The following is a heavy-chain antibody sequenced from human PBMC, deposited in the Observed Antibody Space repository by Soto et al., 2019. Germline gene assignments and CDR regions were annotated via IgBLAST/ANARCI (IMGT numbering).Heavy chain of an antibody. CDR1: GFTFSSYS. D-gene: IGHD3-3*01. CDR3: ARVPTFLRLTTHGMDV. V-gene: IGHV3-21*01. Sequence: EVQLVESGGGLVKPGGSLRLSCAASGFTFSSYSMNWVRQAPGQGLEWVSSISSSSSYIYYADSVKGRFTISRDNAKNSLYLQMNSLRAEDTAVYYCARVPTFLRLTTHGMDVWGQGTTVTVSS. J-gene: IGHJ6*02. CDR2: ISSSSSYI.